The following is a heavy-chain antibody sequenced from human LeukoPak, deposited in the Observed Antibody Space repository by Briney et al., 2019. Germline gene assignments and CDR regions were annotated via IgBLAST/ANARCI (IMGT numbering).Heavy chain of an antibody. CDR1: GFTFSSYG. CDR3: ARGGELRYFDWLLSGTPNYYYGMDV. J-gene: IGHJ6*02. CDR2: ISYDGSNK. D-gene: IGHD3-9*01. Sequence: GGSLRLSCAASGFTFSSYGMHWVRQAPGKGLEWVAVISYDGSNKYYADSVKGRFTISRDNSKNTLYLQMNSLRAKDTAVYYCARGGELRYFDWLLSGTPNYYYGMDVWGQGTTVTVSS. V-gene: IGHV3-30*03.